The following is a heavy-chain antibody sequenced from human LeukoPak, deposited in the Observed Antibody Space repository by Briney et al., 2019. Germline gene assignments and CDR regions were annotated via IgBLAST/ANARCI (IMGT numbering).Heavy chain of an antibody. Sequence: PGGSLRLSCAASGFTFSSYVMHWVRQAPGKGLEWVAIISYDGSNEYYADSVKGRFTISKDNSKNTLYLQMNSLRAADTAVYYCARAWVGLLWFGDLDYFDYWGQGTLVTVSS. CDR2: ISYDGSNE. V-gene: IGHV3-30*04. CDR3: ARAWVGLLWFGDLDYFDY. CDR1: GFTFSSYV. D-gene: IGHD3-10*01. J-gene: IGHJ4*02.